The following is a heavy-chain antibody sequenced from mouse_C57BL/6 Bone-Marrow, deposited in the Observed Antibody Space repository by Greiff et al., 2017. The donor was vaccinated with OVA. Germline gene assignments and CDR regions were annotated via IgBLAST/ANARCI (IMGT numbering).Heavy chain of an antibody. CDR3: ARSGDYDGYWYFDV. J-gene: IGHJ1*03. V-gene: IGHV1-52*01. Sequence: QVHVKQPGAELVRPGSSVKLSCKASGYTFTSYWMHWVKQRPIQGLEWIGNIDPSDSETHYNQKFKDKATLTVDKSSSTAYMQLSSLTSEDSAVYYCARSGDYDGYWYFDVWGTGTTVTVSS. D-gene: IGHD2-4*01. CDR1: GYTFTSYW. CDR2: IDPSDSET.